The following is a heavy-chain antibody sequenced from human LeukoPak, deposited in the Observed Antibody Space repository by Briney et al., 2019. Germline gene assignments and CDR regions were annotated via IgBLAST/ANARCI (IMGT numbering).Heavy chain of an antibody. CDR3: ARQRFTMRAYAGNWFDP. CDR1: GYSFPNYW. Sequence: GESLKISCKGSGYSFPNYWIGWVRQMPGKGLEWMGIIYPGDSDTRYSPSFQDQVTISADKSISTAYLQWSSLKASDTAMYYCARQRFTMRAYAGNWFDPWGQGTLVTVSS. V-gene: IGHV5-51*01. CDR2: IYPGDSDT. D-gene: IGHD3-10*01. J-gene: IGHJ5*02.